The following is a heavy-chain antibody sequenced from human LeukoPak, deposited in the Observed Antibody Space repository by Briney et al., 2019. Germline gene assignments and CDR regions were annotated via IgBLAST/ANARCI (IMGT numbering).Heavy chain of an antibody. CDR3: AREGGYSGHFDY. CDR2: IWFDGTNK. J-gene: IGHJ4*02. D-gene: IGHD3-22*01. Sequence: GGSLRLSCATSGFTFSSYGMHWVRQAPGKGLEWVALIWFDGTNKYYADSVKGRFTISRDNSKNTLYPQMNSLRAEDTAVYYCAREGGYSGHFDYWGQGTLVTVSS. V-gene: IGHV3-30*02. CDR1: GFTFSSYG.